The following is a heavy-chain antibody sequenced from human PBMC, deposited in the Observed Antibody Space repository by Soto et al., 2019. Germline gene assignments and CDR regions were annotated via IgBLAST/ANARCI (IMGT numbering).Heavy chain of an antibody. CDR2: ISYDGSNK. Sequence: QVQLVESGGGVVQPGRSLRLSCAASGFTFSSFSLHWVRQAPGKGLEWLALISYDGSNKYNADSVKGRFTVSRDNSNNTLYLQLSSLSPEDTAVYFCARTTTVAGTPEFDYWGQGALVTVSS. V-gene: IGHV3-30-3*01. CDR1: GFTFSSFS. D-gene: IGHD6-19*01. CDR3: ARTTTVAGTPEFDY. J-gene: IGHJ4*02.